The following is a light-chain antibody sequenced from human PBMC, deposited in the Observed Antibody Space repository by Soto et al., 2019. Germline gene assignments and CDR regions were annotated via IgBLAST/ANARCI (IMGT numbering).Light chain of an antibody. J-gene: IGKJ4*01. V-gene: IGKV1-6*01. CDR3: LQQDEYLT. CDR1: QAVSND. Sequence: AIQMTQSPSSLSASVGDRVTITCRASQAVSNDLGWYQQKPGKAPNLLIYAASTLQSGVPSRFSGSGSGTDFTLTMRSLQPEDSANYYCLQQDEYLTFGEGTKVDVK. CDR2: AAS.